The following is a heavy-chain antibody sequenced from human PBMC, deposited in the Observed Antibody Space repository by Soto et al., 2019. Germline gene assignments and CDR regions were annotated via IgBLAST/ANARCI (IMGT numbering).Heavy chain of an antibody. CDR2: ISYDGSNK. CDR3: AKDNGSGCDWLRVGDASDI. CDR1: GFTFSSYG. J-gene: IGHJ3*02. Sequence: QVQLVESGGGVVQPGRSLRLSCAASGFTFSSYGMHWVRHAPGKGLEWVAVISYDGSNKYYADSVKGRLTISRDNSKNTLYLQMNSLRGEDTAVYYCAKDNGSGCDWLRVGDASDIWGQGTMVTVSS. V-gene: IGHV3-30*18. D-gene: IGHD5-12*01.